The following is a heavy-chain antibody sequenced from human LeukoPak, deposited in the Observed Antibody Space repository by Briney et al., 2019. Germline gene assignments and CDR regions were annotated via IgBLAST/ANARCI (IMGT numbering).Heavy chain of an antibody. CDR3: ARTPPVPVVPAAITYWYFDL. J-gene: IGHJ2*01. D-gene: IGHD2-2*01. Sequence: SETLSLTCTVSVVSISSRIYYWAWIRQPPGKGLEWIGSIYYSGSTYYNPSLKSRVTISVDTSKNHFSLKLTSVTAADTAVYYCARTPPVPVVPAAITYWYFDLWGRGTLVTVSS. V-gene: IGHV4-39*07. CDR2: IYYSGST. CDR1: VVSISSRIYY.